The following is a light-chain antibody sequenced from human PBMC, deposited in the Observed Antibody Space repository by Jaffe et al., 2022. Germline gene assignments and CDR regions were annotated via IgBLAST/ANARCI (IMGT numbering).Light chain of an antibody. CDR3: QQLKNYPTIT. CDR1: QGISSY. V-gene: IGKV1-9*01. J-gene: IGKJ5*01. CDR2: AAS. Sequence: DIQLTQSPSFLSASVGDRVTITCRASQGISSYLAWYQQKPGKAPKLLIYAASTLQSGVPPRFSGGGSGTEFTLTISSLQPEDFATYYCQQLKNYPTITFGQGTRLEIK.